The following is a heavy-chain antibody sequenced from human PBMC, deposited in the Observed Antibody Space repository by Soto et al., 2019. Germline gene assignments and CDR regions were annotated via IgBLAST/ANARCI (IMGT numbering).Heavy chain of an antibody. CDR3: AHSHYHYDNSGHYTCWYFDL. CDR2: IYWDDDK. D-gene: IGHD3-22*01. Sequence: QITLKESGPTLVKPTQTLTLTCTFSGFSLETSGMGMSLIRQPPGKALEWLALIYWDDDKRHRASLKNRLTKRKVTTXXQXSXXLTHMDPVATDTYYGAHSHYHYDNSGHYTCWYFDLWGRGPLVTVSS. J-gene: IGHJ2*01. CDR1: GFSLETSGMG. V-gene: IGHV2-5*02.